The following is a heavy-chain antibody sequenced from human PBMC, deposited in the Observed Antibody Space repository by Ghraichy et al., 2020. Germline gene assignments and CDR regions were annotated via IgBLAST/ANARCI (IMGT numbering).Heavy chain of an antibody. V-gene: IGHV3-48*03. Sequence: GGSLRLSCAASGFTFSSYEMTWVRQAPGKGLEWVSFISSSVSAIYYADSVKGRFTISRDNAKNSLYLQMNSLRAEDTAVYYCARGALHIWGSYRYGDYFDYWGQGTLVTVSS. D-gene: IGHD3-16*02. CDR2: ISSSVSAI. J-gene: IGHJ4*02. CDR3: ARGALHIWGSYRYGDYFDY. CDR1: GFTFSSYE.